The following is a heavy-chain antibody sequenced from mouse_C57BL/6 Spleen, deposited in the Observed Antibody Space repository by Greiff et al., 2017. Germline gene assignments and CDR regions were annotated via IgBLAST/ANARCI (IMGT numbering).Heavy chain of an antibody. CDR2: IRNKANNHAT. D-gene: IGHD2-3*01. Sequence: EVKVEESGGGLVQPGGSMKLSCAASGFTFSDAWMDWVRQSPEQGLEWVAEIRNKANNHATYYAESVKGRFTISRDDSNSSVYLQMNSLRAEDTGIYYCTRPDGYFYYFDDWGQGTTLTVSS. CDR3: TRPDGYFYYFDD. CDR1: GFTFSDAW. J-gene: IGHJ2*01. V-gene: IGHV6-6*01.